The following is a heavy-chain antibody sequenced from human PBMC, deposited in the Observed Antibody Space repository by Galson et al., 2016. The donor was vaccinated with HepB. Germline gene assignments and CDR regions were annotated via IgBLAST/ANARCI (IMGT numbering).Heavy chain of an antibody. CDR3: AKTRSCGGSNCYDAFDI. D-gene: IGHD2-15*01. Sequence: QSGAEVKKPGESLKISCKGSGYSFTSYWIGWVRQMPGKGLDYMGIIYPGDSHTRYSPSFQGQVTTSADKSISTAYLQWSSLKASGTAMYYCAKTRSCGGSNCYDAFDIWGQGTMVTVSS. V-gene: IGHV5-51*01. J-gene: IGHJ3*02. CDR2: IYPGDSHT. CDR1: GYSFTSYW.